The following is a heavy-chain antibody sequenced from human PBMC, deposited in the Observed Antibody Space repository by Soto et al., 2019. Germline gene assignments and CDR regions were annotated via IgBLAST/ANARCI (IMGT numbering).Heavy chain of an antibody. D-gene: IGHD6-13*01. CDR3: ARVNRQQLVDY. CDR2: IYSGGST. V-gene: IGHV3-53*01. CDR1: GFTVSSNY. Sequence: LRLSCAASGFTVSSNYMSWVRQAPGKGLEWVSVIYSGGSTYYADSVKGRFTISRDNSKNTLYLQMNSLRAEDTAVYYCARVNRQQLVDYWGQGTLVTVSS. J-gene: IGHJ4*02.